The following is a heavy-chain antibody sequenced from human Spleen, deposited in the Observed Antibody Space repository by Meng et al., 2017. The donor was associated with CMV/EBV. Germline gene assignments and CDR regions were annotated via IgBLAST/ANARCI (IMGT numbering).Heavy chain of an antibody. V-gene: IGHV6-1*01. D-gene: IGHD6-19*01. Sequence: GASFSSNRAAWNWIRQSPSRGLEWLGRTCYRSKWYDDYAVSVKSRITINPDTSKNQFSLQLNSVTPEDTAMYYCARDITVAQYYFDYWGQGTLVTVSS. J-gene: IGHJ4*02. CDR2: TCYRSKWYD. CDR3: ARDITVAQYYFDY. CDR1: GASFSSNRAA.